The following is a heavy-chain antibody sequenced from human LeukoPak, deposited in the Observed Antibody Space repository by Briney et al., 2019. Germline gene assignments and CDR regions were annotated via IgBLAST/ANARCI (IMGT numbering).Heavy chain of an antibody. CDR3: ARDSSSFSY. CDR1: GFTFNTYT. V-gene: IGHV3-48*01. Sequence: GGSLRLSCAASGFTFNTYTMNWVHQAPGKGLEWVSYISGSSGIIDYADSVRGRFTISRDNAKNSLYLQMNSLRAEDTAVYYCARDSSSFSYWGQGTLVTVSS. CDR2: ISGSSGII. D-gene: IGHD6-13*01. J-gene: IGHJ4*02.